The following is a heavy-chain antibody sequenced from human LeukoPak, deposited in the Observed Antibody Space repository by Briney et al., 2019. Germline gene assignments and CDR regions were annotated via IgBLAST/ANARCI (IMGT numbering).Heavy chain of an antibody. CDR1: GYTFTSYG. V-gene: IGHV1-18*01. Sequence: ASVKVSCKASGYTFTSYGISWVRQAPGQGLEWMGWISAYNGNTNYAQKLQGRVTMTTDTSTSTAYMELRSLRSDDTAVYYCARDQTTSSVRRGLPAALTFDYWGQGTLVTVSS. CDR3: ARDQTTSSVRRGLPAALTFDY. D-gene: IGHD2-2*01. CDR2: ISAYNGNT. J-gene: IGHJ4*02.